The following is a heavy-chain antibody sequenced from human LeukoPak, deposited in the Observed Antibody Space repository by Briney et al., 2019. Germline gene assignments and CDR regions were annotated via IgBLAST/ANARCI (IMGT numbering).Heavy chain of an antibody. CDR2: IYTIGSA. D-gene: IGHD1/OR15-1a*01. V-gene: IGHV4-61*02. CDR1: GGSISSGSYY. CDR3: AREWIREHARDY. J-gene: IGHJ4*02. Sequence: SETLSLTCTVSGGSISSGSYYWIWIRQPAGKGLEWIGRIYTIGSANYNPSLKSLVTISVDTSKNEFSLKLSSVTAADTAVYYCAREWIREHARDYWGQGTLVSVFS.